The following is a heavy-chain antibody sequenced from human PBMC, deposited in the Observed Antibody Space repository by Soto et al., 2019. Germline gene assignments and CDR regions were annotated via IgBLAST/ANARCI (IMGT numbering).Heavy chain of an antibody. CDR1: GASINTVPYY. D-gene: IGHD3-22*01. CDR3: ATTFDSSGYYHNFGMDV. V-gene: IGHV4-39*01. J-gene: IGHJ6*02. Sequence: SETLSLTCTVSGASINTVPYYWGWIRQSPGKGLEWIGSVYYSGFTYYNPSLKSRVTISLDTSKNQFSLEVSSVTAADTALYYCATTFDSSGYYHNFGMDVWGQGTTVTGSS. CDR2: VYYSGFT.